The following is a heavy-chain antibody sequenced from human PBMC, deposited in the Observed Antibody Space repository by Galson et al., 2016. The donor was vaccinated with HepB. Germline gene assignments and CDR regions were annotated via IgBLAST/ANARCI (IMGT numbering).Heavy chain of an antibody. V-gene: IGHV4-4*02. CDR2: IHHSGSS. Sequence: EPLSLTCAVSGGSISSHDWWSWVRQPPGKGLEWIGEIHHSGSSNYNPSLKSRVTMSVDKSKNQFSLRLTSVTVADAAVYYCARLSATYYVDNWGPGTLVTVSS. CDR1: GGSISSHDW. CDR3: ARLSATYYVDN. J-gene: IGHJ4*02.